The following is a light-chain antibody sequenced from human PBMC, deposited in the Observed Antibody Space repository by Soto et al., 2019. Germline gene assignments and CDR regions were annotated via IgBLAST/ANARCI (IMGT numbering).Light chain of an antibody. J-gene: IGKJ5*01. CDR2: KAS. Sequence: DIQMTQSPSTLSASVGDRVTITCRASQSIATWLAWYQQKSGKAPKLLIYKASSLQSDVPSRFSGSGSGTEFTLTISSLKPDDFATYYCQQYNVFPITFGQGIRLEI. CDR1: QSIATW. V-gene: IGKV1-5*03. CDR3: QQYNVFPIT.